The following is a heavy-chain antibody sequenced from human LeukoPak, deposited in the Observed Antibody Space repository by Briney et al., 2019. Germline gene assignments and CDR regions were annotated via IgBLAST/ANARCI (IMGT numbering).Heavy chain of an antibody. CDR1: GFTFSSYA. J-gene: IGHJ4*02. CDR3: ARDPPYSGSHASATYIDY. CDR2: ISGSGGST. D-gene: IGHD6-6*01. Sequence: HTGGSLRLSCAASGFTFSSYAMSWVRQAPGKGLEWVSAISGSGGSTYYADSVKGRFTISRDNSKNTLYLQMNSLRAEDTAVYYCARDPPYSGSHASATYIDYWGQGTLVTVSS. V-gene: IGHV3-23*01.